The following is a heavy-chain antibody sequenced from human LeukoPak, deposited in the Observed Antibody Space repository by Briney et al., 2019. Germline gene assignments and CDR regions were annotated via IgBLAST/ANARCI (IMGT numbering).Heavy chain of an antibody. Sequence: GASVKVSCKASGYTFTSYGITWVRQAPGQGLEWMGWISGYNAKTNYAQKFQGRVTMTTDTSTSTAYMELRSLRSDDTAVYYCARRGALWFGESPFDYWGQGTLVTVSS. D-gene: IGHD3-10*01. CDR2: ISGYNAKT. CDR3: ARRGALWFGESPFDY. V-gene: IGHV1-18*01. J-gene: IGHJ4*02. CDR1: GYTFTSYG.